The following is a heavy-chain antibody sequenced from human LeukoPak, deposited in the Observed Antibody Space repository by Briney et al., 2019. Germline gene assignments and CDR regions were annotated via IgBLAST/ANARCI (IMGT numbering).Heavy chain of an antibody. Sequence: GGSLRLSCSDSGFTFSSYAMHWVRQAPGKGLEYVSAISSNGGSTYYADSVKGRFTISRDNSKNTLYLQMSSLRAEDTAVYYCVKGDTAMVRNWFDPWGQGTLVTVSS. D-gene: IGHD5-18*01. CDR1: GFTFSSYA. CDR2: ISSNGGST. V-gene: IGHV3-64D*06. J-gene: IGHJ5*02. CDR3: VKGDTAMVRNWFDP.